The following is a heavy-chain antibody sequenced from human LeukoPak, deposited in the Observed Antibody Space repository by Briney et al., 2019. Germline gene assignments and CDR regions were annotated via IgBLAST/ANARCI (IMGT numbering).Heavy chain of an antibody. J-gene: IGHJ6*03. CDR2: ISGSGGST. CDR1: GFTFSSYG. Sequence: PGGSLRLSCAASGFTFSSYGMSWVRQAPGKGLEWVSAISGSGGSTYYADSVKGRFTISRDNSKNTLYLQMNSLRAEDTAVYYCARVRDGYKPPKLSSYYYMDVWGKGTTVTISS. V-gene: IGHV3-23*01. CDR3: ARVRDGYKPPKLSSYYYMDV. D-gene: IGHD5-24*01.